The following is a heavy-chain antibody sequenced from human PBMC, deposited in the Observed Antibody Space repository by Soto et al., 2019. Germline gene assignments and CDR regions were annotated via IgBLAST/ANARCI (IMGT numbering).Heavy chain of an antibody. D-gene: IGHD3-3*01. J-gene: IGHJ1*01. V-gene: IGHV4-39*01. Sequence: PSETLSLTCTVSGASISSPSYYWGWIRLPPGKGLEWLGSIYYSGSTYYNPSLKSRVTISVDTSKNQFSLKLSSVTAADTAVYYCASLFTIFGVVIMGNFQHWGQGTLVTVS. CDR1: GASISSPSYY. CDR3: ASLFTIFGVVIMGNFQH. CDR2: IYYSGST.